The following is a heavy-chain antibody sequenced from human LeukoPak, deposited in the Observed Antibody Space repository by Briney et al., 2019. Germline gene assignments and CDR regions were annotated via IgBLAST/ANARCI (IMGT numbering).Heavy chain of an antibody. CDR1: GLTFSHYL. V-gene: IGHV3-74*01. D-gene: IGHD2-8*01. J-gene: IGHJ3*02. CDR2: INSDESNT. Sequence: GRSLRLSCAASGLTFSHYLMHWVRQAPGKGLVWVSRINSDESNTNSYADSVKGRFIISRDNAKNTLYLQMNSLRAEDTAVYFCGRGGNGIDIWGQGTTVIVSS. CDR3: GRGGNGIDI.